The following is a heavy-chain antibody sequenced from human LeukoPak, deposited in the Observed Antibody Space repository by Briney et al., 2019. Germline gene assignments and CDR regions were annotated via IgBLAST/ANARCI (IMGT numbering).Heavy chain of an antibody. J-gene: IGHJ4*02. CDR2: ISYDGGNK. Sequence: GSLRLSCAASGFTFSSYVMHWVRQAPGKGLEWVAFISYDGGNKYYADSVKGRFTISRDNSKNTLYLQMNSLRTEDTAVYYCAKDLGYSGSYIDCRGQGTLVTVSS. CDR1: GFTFSSYV. V-gene: IGHV3-30*18. D-gene: IGHD1-26*01. CDR3: AKDLGYSGSYIDC.